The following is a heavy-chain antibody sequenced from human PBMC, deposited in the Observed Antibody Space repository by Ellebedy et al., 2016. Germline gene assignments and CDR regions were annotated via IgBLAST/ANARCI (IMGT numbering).Heavy chain of an antibody. Sequence: SETLSLTXTVSGGSISGYYWSWIQQTAGKEMEWIGRMYSRVISDYNPSLKSRVTLSVDTSKNQFSLNLSSVTAADTAIYYCARGDGYNSWYFDIWGRGTRVTVSS. CDR3: ARGDGYNSWYFDI. CDR2: MYSRVIS. CDR1: GGSISGYY. J-gene: IGHJ2*01. V-gene: IGHV4-4*07. D-gene: IGHD5-24*01.